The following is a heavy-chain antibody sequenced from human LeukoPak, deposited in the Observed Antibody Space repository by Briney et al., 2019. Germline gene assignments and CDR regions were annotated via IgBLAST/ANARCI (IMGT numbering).Heavy chain of an antibody. CDR1: GFTFSNYW. D-gene: IGHD3-22*01. CDR2: IKQDGSEK. CDR3: ARDPNYYDSSGFGDY. J-gene: IGHJ4*02. Sequence: GGSLRLSCAASGFTFSNYWMSWVRQAPGKGLEWVANIKQDGSEKYYVDSVKGRFTISRDNAKNSLYLQMNNLRAEDTAVYYCARDPNYYDSSGFGDYWGQGTLVTVSS. V-gene: IGHV3-7*01.